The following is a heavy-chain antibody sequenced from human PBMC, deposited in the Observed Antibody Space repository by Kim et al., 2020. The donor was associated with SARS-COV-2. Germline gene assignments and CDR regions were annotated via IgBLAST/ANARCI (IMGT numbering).Heavy chain of an antibody. Sequence: ASVKVSCKASGYTFTSYAIHWVRQAPEHRLEWMGWINTDNGIPDYSEQFQGRVTITRDNSARTAYMELSSLRSDDTAVYYCTKDFGRGWYGFDPWGQGTL. D-gene: IGHD6-19*01. J-gene: IGHJ5*02. CDR3: TKDFGRGWYGFDP. V-gene: IGHV1-3*04. CDR2: INTDNGIP. CDR1: GYTFTSYA.